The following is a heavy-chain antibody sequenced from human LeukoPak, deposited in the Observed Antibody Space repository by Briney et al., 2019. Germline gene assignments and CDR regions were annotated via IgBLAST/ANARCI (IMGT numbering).Heavy chain of an antibody. CDR2: INHSGST. CDR3: ARERDFDWLLLYY. V-gene: IGHV4-34*01. Sequence: SETLSLTCAVYGGSFSGYYWSWIRQPPGKGLEWIGEINHSGSTNYNPSLKSRVTISVDTSKNQFSLKLSSVTAADTAVYYCARERDFDWLLLYYWGQGTLVTVSS. D-gene: IGHD3-9*01. CDR1: GGSFSGYY. J-gene: IGHJ4*02.